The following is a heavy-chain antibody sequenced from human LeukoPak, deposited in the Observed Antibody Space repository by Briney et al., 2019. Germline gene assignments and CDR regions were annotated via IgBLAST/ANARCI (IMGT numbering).Heavy chain of an antibody. CDR1: GFTFSSYA. J-gene: IGHJ4*02. Sequence: PGGSLRLSCAASGFTFSSYAMHWVRQSPGKGLKWVTVISYDGSNKYYADSVKGRFTISRDNSKNTLYLQMNSLRAEDTAVYYCAREEFGGNSPTGYFDYWGQGTLVSVSS. V-gene: IGHV3-30-3*01. CDR3: AREEFGGNSPTGYFDY. CDR2: ISYDGSNK. D-gene: IGHD4-23*01.